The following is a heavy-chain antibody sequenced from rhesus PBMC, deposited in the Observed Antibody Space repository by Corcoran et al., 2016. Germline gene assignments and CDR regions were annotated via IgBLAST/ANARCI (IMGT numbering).Heavy chain of an antibody. V-gene: IGHV4-122*02. CDR1: GGSISSRYYY. D-gene: IGHD3-28*01. CDR3: ARGSDYYERGYYPEYFEF. CDR2: ITYSWST. Sequence: QVQLQESGPGLVKPSETLSLTCAVSGGSISSRYYYWRWIRQPPGKGLEWIGFITYSWSTSYNPSLKSRVTIARDTSKNQFSLKLSAVTAVDTAVYYCARGSDYYERGYYPEYFEFWGQGALVTVSS. J-gene: IGHJ1*01.